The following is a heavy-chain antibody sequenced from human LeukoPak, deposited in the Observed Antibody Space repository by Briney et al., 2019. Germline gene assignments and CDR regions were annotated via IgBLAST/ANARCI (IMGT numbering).Heavy chain of an antibody. CDR2: INPNSGGT. Sequence: ASVKVSCKASGYTFTGYYMHWVRQAPGQGLEWMVWINPNSGGTNYAQKFQGRVTMTRDTSISTAYMELSRLRSDDTAVYYCARGGLLWFGELFCLDYWGQGTLVTVSS. J-gene: IGHJ4*02. D-gene: IGHD3-10*01. CDR3: ARGGLLWFGELFCLDY. V-gene: IGHV1-2*02. CDR1: GYTFTGYY.